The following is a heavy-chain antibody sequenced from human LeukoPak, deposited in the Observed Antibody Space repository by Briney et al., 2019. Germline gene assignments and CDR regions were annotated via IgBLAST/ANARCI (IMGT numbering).Heavy chain of an antibody. Sequence: GSLRLSCAASGFNVSSNYMTWIRQAPGKGLEWVSLIYGADAAYYAESVRGRFMISRDNLKNTLFLQMNSLRVEDTAVYYCVTSTGQQFIPYDYWGQGTHVTISS. V-gene: IGHV3-66*02. CDR2: IYGADAA. CDR1: GFNVSSNY. J-gene: IGHJ4*02. D-gene: IGHD6-13*01. CDR3: VTSTGQQFIPYDY.